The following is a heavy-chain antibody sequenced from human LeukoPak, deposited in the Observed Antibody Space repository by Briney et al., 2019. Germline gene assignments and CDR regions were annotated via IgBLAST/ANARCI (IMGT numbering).Heavy chain of an antibody. CDR3: ARDLGYYYYDSSGYGGGAFDI. CDR1: GYTFTSYG. Sequence: ASVKVSCKASGYTFTSYGISWVRQAPGQGLEWMGWISAYNGNTNYAQKLQGRVTMTTDTSTSTAYVELRSLRSDDTAVYYCARDLGYYYYDSSGYGGGAFDIWGQGTMVTVSS. V-gene: IGHV1-18*01. CDR2: ISAYNGNT. D-gene: IGHD3-22*01. J-gene: IGHJ3*02.